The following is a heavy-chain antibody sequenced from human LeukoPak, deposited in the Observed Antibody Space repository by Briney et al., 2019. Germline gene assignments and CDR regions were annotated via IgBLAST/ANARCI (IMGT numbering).Heavy chain of an antibody. Sequence: GGSLRLSCAPSGVIFNNFAFHWVRQAPGKGLEWVAVISYDGSNKYYADSVKGRFTISRDNSKNTLYLQMNSLRAEDTAVYYCAREKPYYYYGMDVWGQGTTVTVSS. V-gene: IGHV3-30-3*01. CDR2: ISYDGSNK. CDR1: GVIFNNFA. CDR3: AREKPYYYYGMDV. J-gene: IGHJ6*02.